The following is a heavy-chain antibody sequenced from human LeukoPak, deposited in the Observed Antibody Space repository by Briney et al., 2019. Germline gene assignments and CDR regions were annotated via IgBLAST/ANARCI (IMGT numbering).Heavy chain of an antibody. CDR1: GFTFSSYS. Sequence: SGGSLRLSCAASGFTFSSYSMNWVRQAPGKGLEWVSSISSSSYIYYADSVKGRFTISRDNAKNSLYLQMNSLRAEDTAVYYCARRAGSGSYYSPHFDYWGQGTPVTVSS. D-gene: IGHD3-10*01. V-gene: IGHV3-21*01. CDR2: ISSSSYI. CDR3: ARRAGSGSYYSPHFDY. J-gene: IGHJ4*02.